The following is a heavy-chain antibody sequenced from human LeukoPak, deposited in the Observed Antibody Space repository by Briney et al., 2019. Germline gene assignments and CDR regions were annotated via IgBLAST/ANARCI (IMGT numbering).Heavy chain of an antibody. Sequence: GRSLRHSCTASGFTFGDYAMSWVRQAPGKGGEWVGFIRCKAYGGTTEYVASVKGRFTISRDDSKSISYLQMNSLKTEDTAVYYCTRLSLGGWYPSYWGQGTLVTVSS. V-gene: IGHV3-49*04. CDR1: GFTFGDYA. J-gene: IGHJ4*02. CDR3: TRLSLGGWYPSY. D-gene: IGHD6-19*01. CDR2: IRCKAYGGTT.